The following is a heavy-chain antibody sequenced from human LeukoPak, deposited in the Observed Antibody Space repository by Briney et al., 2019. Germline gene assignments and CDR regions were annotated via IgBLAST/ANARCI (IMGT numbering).Heavy chain of an antibody. J-gene: IGHJ3*02. CDR1: GFTFSSYA. V-gene: IGHV3-30*04. CDR2: ISYDGSNK. D-gene: IGHD3-10*01. CDR3: ARVTETSYYYGSGKYYLGSFDI. Sequence: PGRSLRLSCAASGFTFSSYAMHWVRQAPGKGLEWVAVISYDGSNKYYADSVKGRFTISRDNSKNTLYLQMNSLRAEDTAVYYCARVTETSYYYGSGKYYLGSFDIWGQGTMVTVSS.